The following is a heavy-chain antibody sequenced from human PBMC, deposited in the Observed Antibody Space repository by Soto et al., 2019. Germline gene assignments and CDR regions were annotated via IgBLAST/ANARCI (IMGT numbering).Heavy chain of an antibody. J-gene: IGHJ4*02. D-gene: IGHD3-22*01. CDR3: ATDGGDTYYYDSSGYYSGY. Sequence: PGESLKISCKGSGYHFTNYWIGWVRQMPGKGLEWMGFIYPSDSDTRYSPSFQGQVTISADKSISTAYLQWSSLKASDTAMYYCATDGGDTYYYDSSGYYSGYWGQGTLVTVSS. CDR2: IYPSDSDT. V-gene: IGHV5-51*01. CDR1: GYHFTNYW.